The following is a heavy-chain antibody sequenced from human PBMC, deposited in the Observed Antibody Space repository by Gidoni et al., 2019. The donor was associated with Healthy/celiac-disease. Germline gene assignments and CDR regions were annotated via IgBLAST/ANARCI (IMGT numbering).Heavy chain of an antibody. D-gene: IGHD3-3*01. V-gene: IGHV4-39*01. CDR2: IYYSGST. CDR3: ASGRITIFGVVKTPFDY. J-gene: IGHJ4*02. CDR1: GGSISSSSYY. Sequence: QLQLQESGPGLVKPSETLSLTCPVSGGSISSSSYYWGWIRQPPGKGLEWIGSIYYSGSTYYNPSLKSRVTISVDTSKNQFSLKLSSVTAADTAVYYCASGRITIFGVVKTPFDYWGQGTLVTVSS.